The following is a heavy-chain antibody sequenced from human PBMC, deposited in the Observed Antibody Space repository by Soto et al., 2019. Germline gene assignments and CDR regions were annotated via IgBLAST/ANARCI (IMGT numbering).Heavy chain of an antibody. CDR3: ARDLQTGIAAAGTGYYYYGMDV. CDR2: IYYSGST. Sequence: QVQLQESGPGLVKPSETLSLTCTVSGGSISSYYWSWIRQPPGKGLEWIGYIYYSGSTNYNPSLKSRVTISVDTSKNQFSLKLSSVTAADTAVYYCARDLQTGIAAAGTGYYYYGMDVWGQGTTVTVSS. V-gene: IGHV4-59*01. CDR1: GGSISSYY. J-gene: IGHJ6*02. D-gene: IGHD6-13*01.